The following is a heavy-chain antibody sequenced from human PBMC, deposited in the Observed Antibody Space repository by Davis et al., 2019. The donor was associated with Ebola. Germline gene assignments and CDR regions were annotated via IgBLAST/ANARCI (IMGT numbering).Heavy chain of an antibody. CDR1: GGFFSGYY. J-gene: IGHJ4*02. V-gene: IGHV4-31*11. CDR2: IYYSGST. Sequence: PSETLSLTCAVYGGFFSGYYWSWIRQHPGKGLEWIGYIYYSGSTYYNPSLKSRVTISVDTSKNQFSLKLSSVTAADTAVYYCARSVVTALHYFDYWGQGTLVTVSS. D-gene: IGHD2-21*02. CDR3: ARSVVTALHYFDY.